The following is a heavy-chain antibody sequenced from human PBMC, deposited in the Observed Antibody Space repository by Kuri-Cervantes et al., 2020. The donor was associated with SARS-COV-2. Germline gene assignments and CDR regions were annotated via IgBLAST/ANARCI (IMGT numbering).Heavy chain of an antibody. D-gene: IGHD6-19*01. V-gene: IGHV4-39*01. CDR1: GGSISSSSYY. CDR2: IYYSGRT. J-gene: IGHJ4*02. Sequence: AETLSLTCTVSGGSISSSSYYWGWIRQPPGKGREWIVRIYYSGRTYYNPSLKSPVTISVDTSKNQFSLKLSSVTAADTDVYYCARGAPGYSSGWVRPKGKDYWGQGTPVTDSS. CDR3: ARGAPGYSSGWVRPKGKDY.